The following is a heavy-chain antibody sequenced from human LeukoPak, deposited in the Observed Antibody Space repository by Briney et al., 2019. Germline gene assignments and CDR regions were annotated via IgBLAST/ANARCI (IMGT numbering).Heavy chain of an antibody. J-gene: IGHJ5*02. Sequence: SVKVSCKASGGTFSSYTISWVRQAPGQGLEWMGRIIPILGIANYAQKFQGRVTITADKSTSTAYMELSSLRSDDTAVYYCAREGVLLWFGEPNNWFDPWGQGTLVTVSS. CDR1: GGTFSSYT. CDR3: AREGVLLWFGEPNNWFDP. CDR2: IIPILGIA. V-gene: IGHV1-69*04. D-gene: IGHD3-10*01.